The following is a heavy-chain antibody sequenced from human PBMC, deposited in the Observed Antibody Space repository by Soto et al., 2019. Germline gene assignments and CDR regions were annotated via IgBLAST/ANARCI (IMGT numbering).Heavy chain of an antibody. D-gene: IGHD5-12*01. CDR1: GFTFDGYA. CDR2: ISSNSRHI. Sequence: EVQLVESGGGLVQPGRSLRLSCAASGFTFDGYAMHWVRQAPGKGLEWVSGISSNSRHIGYGDTVQGRSTISRGNAKNSLYLQMNSLTPEDTALYYCAREGSGYERGFDYWGQGTLVTVSS. CDR3: AREGSGYERGFDY. J-gene: IGHJ4*02. V-gene: IGHV3-9*01.